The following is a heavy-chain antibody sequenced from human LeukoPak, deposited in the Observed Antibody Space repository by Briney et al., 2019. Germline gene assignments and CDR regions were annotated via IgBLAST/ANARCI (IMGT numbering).Heavy chain of an antibody. CDR3: ARGYYYGSGTPGGWFDP. Sequence: SETLSLTCAVYGGSFSGYYWSWIRQPPGKGLEWIGEINHSGSTNYNPSLRSRVTISVDTSKNQFSLKLSSVTAADTAVYYCARGYYYGSGTPGGWFDPWGQGTLVTVSS. J-gene: IGHJ5*02. V-gene: IGHV4-34*01. D-gene: IGHD3-10*01. CDR1: GGSFSGYY. CDR2: INHSGST.